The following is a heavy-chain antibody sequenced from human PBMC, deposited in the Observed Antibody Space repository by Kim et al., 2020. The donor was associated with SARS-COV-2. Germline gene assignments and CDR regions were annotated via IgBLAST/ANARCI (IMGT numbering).Heavy chain of an antibody. CDR3: AREGYDKEPH. J-gene: IGHJ4*02. V-gene: IGHV4-39*02. CDR2: IYYSGST. CDR1: GGSISSSSYY. D-gene: IGHD3-22*01. Sequence: SETLSLTCTVSGGSISSSSYYWGWIRQPPGKGLEWIGSIYYSGSTYYNPSLKSRVTISVDTSKNQFSLKLSSVTAADTAVYYGAREGYDKEPHWGQGTLVTVSS.